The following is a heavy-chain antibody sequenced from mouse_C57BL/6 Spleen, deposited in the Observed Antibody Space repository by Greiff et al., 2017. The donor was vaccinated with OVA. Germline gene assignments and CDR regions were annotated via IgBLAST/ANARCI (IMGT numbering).Heavy chain of an antibody. CDR1: GFSLTSYG. V-gene: IGHV2-2*01. D-gene: IGHD1-1*01. Sequence: QVQLQQSGPGLVQPSQSLSITCTVSGFSLTSYGVHWVRQSPGKGLEWLGVIWSGGSTDYNAAFISRLSISKDNSKSQVFFKMNSLQADDTAIYYCARKGYGSSHYYAMDYWGQGTSVTVSS. J-gene: IGHJ4*01. CDR2: IWSGGST. CDR3: ARKGYGSSHYYAMDY.